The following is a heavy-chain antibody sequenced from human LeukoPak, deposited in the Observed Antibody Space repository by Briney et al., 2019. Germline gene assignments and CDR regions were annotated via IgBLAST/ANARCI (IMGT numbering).Heavy chain of an antibody. CDR3: ARVPGYDFWSGYYDY. Sequence: ASVKVSCKASGGTFSSYAISWVRQAPGQGLEWMGRIIPIFGTANYAEKFQGRVTITTDESTSTAYMELRSLRSEDTAVCYCARVPGYDFWSGYYDYWGQGTLVTVSS. J-gene: IGHJ4*02. CDR2: IIPIFGTA. V-gene: IGHV1-69*05. D-gene: IGHD3-3*01. CDR1: GGTFSSYA.